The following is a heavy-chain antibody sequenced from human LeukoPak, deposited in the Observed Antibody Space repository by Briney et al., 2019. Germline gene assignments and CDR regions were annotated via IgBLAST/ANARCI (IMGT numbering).Heavy chain of an antibody. CDR2: IYYSGST. V-gene: IGHV4-39*01. CDR1: GGSISSTTYY. D-gene: IGHD6-19*01. J-gene: IGHJ4*02. CDR3: ARLGGYSSGWLSY. Sequence: SETLSLTCTVSGGSISSTTYYWGWIRQPPGKGLEWIGSIYYSGSTYYNPSLKSRVTMSVDTSKNQFSLKLSSVTAADTAVYYCARLGGYSSGWLSYWGQGTLVTVSS.